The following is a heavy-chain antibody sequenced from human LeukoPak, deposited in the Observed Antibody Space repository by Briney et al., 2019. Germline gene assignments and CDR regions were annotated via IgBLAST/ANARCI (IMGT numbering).Heavy chain of an antibody. D-gene: IGHD5-12*01. Sequence: GGSLRLSCAASGFTFSSYAMSWVRQAPGKGLEWVSAISGSGDGTYSADSVKGRFTISRDNSKNTLYLQMNSLRAEDTAVYYCAKPFYSGYDSHFDYWGQGTLVTVSS. CDR2: ISGSGDGT. V-gene: IGHV3-23*01. J-gene: IGHJ4*02. CDR3: AKPFYSGYDSHFDY. CDR1: GFTFSSYA.